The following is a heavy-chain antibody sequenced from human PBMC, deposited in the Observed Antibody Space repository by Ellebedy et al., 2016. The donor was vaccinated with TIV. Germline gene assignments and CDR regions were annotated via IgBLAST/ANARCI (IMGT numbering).Heavy chain of an antibody. Sequence: MPSETLSLTCTVSGGSINSGGYYWSWIRQYPGKGLEWIGYIYYSGSTYYNPSLKSRVTISVDTSKNQFSLNLSSVTAADTAVYYSATGNQWDQLLVYWGQGTLVTVSS. CDR3: ATGNQWDQLLVY. D-gene: IGHD1-26*01. CDR1: GGSINSGGYY. CDR2: IYYSGST. V-gene: IGHV4-31*03. J-gene: IGHJ4*02.